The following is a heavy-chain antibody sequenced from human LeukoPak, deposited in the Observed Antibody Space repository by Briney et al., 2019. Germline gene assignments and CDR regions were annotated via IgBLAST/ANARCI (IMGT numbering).Heavy chain of an antibody. CDR2: INHSGSS. D-gene: IGHD6-19*01. Sequence: SETLSLTCTVSGGSISSSSYYWGWIRQPPGKGLEWIGEINHSGSSNYSPPLKSRVTISVDTSKNQFSPKLNSVTAADTAVYYCARRNPSSGWPFDYWGQGTLVTVSS. J-gene: IGHJ4*02. CDR1: GGSISSSSYY. CDR3: ARRNPSSGWPFDY. V-gene: IGHV4-39*07.